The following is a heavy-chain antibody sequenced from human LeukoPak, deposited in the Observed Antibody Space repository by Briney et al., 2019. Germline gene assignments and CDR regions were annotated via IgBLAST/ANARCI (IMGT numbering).Heavy chain of an antibody. CDR3: ARETGYSYGSEALDY. Sequence: GASVKVSCKASGGTFSSYAISWVRQAPGQGLEWMGGIIPIFGTANYAQKFQGRLTITADESASIAYMELSSLRFEDTAVYYCARETGYSYGSEALDYWGQGTLVTVSS. V-gene: IGHV1-69*13. CDR1: GGTFSSYA. CDR2: IIPIFGTA. D-gene: IGHD5-18*01. J-gene: IGHJ4*02.